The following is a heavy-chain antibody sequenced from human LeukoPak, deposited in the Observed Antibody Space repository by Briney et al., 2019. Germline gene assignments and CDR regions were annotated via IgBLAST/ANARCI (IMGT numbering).Heavy chain of an antibody. J-gene: IGHJ4*02. CDR3: AKAGVTTLIVDY. V-gene: IGHV3-23*01. CDR2: ISGSGGST. D-gene: IGHD4-17*01. CDR1: GFTVSRKY. Sequence: GGSLRLSCAASGFTVSRKYMSWVRQAPGKGLEWVSAISGSGGSTYYADSVKGRFTISRDNSKNTLYLQMNSLRAEDTAVYYCAKAGVTTLIVDYWGQGTLVTVSS.